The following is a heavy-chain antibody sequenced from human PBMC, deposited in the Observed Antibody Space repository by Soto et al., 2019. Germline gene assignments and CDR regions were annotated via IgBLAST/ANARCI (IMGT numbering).Heavy chain of an antibody. J-gene: IGHJ3*02. CDR1: GFTFSNAW. V-gene: IGHV3-15*01. CDR3: TTGSIVVVPAARDDDAFDI. CDR2: IKSKTDGGTT. Sequence: GGSLRLSCAASGFTFSNAWMSWVRQAPGKGLEWVGRIKSKTDGGTTDYAAPVKGRFTISRDDSKNTLYLQMNSLKTEDTAVYYCTTGSIVVVPAARDDDAFDIWGQGTMVTVSS. D-gene: IGHD2-2*01.